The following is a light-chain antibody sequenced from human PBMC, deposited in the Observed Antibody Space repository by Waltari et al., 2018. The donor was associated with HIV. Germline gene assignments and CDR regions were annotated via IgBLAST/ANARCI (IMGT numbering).Light chain of an antibody. CDR2: NNN. V-gene: IGLV1-44*01. J-gene: IGLJ2*01. Sequence: QSVLTQPPSASGTPGQRVTISCSGSSSNIGSNSVNWYQHLPGTAPKLLIYNNNERPSGVPDRFSGSRAGTSASLAISGLQSEDEADYYCAAWDDSLSCRVFGGGTKLTVL. CDR1: SSNIGSNS. CDR3: AAWDDSLSCRV.